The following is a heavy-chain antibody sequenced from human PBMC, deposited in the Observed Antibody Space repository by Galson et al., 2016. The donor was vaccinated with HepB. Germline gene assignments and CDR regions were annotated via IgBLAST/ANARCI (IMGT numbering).Heavy chain of an antibody. CDR3: ARERDIMELREFGAPLYYHGQDV. D-gene: IGHD3-16*01. CDR1: GDSISSGSYY. V-gene: IGHV4-61*02. CDR2: IYTSGST. J-gene: IGHJ6*04. Sequence: TLSLTCTVSGDSISSGSYYWTWIRQPAGKGLEWIGRIYTSGSTNYNPSLKTRITISVDASKNQFSLRLTSVTAAGTAIYYCARERDIMELREFGAPLYYHGQDVWGKGTTVTVSS.